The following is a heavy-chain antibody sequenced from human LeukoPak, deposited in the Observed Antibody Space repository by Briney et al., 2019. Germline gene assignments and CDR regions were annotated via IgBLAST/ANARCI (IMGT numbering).Heavy chain of an antibody. CDR2: IYNSGGI. Sequence: SETLSLTCTVSGGSISSNYWSWIRQPPGKGLEWIGYIYNSGGINYNPSLKSRVAISADTSKNQFSLKLNSVTAADTAVYYCARTSGYTYFGYWGQGTLVTVSS. D-gene: IGHD5-12*01. CDR3: ARTSGYTYFGY. V-gene: IGHV4-59*01. J-gene: IGHJ4*02. CDR1: GGSISSNY.